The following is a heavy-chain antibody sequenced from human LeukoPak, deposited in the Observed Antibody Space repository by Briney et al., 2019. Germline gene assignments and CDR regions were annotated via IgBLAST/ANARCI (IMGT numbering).Heavy chain of an antibody. CDR3: ARDHSFDY. Sequence: GGSLRLSCAASGFTFSNYAMHWVRQAPGEGLEYVSAISSNGGSTYYADSVKGRFTISRDNAKNSLYLQMNSLRAEDTAVYYCARDHSFDYWGQGTLVTVSS. CDR1: GFTFSNYA. J-gene: IGHJ4*02. CDR2: ISSNGGST. V-gene: IGHV3-64*02.